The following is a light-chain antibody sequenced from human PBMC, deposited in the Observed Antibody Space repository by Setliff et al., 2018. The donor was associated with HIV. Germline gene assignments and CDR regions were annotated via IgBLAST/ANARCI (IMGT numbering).Light chain of an antibody. J-gene: IGLJ1*01. Sequence: QSVLTQPASVSRSPGQSLTLSCTGSSSDVGNYKLVSWYQHHPSTAPTLVIYAVTKRPSGVSNRLSGSKSGNTASLTISGLQAEDEACYDCCSYARSSTYVFGTGTKGTVL. CDR2: AVT. CDR1: SSDVGNYKL. CDR3: CSYARSSTYV. V-gene: IGLV2-23*02.